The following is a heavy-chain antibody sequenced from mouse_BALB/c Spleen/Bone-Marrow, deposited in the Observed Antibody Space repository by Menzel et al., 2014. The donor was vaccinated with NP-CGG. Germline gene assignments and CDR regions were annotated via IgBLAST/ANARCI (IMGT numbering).Heavy chain of an antibody. D-gene: IGHD1-1*01. CDR3: ARLIYGSSYIVDF. CDR2: INPSNGRT. V-gene: IGHV1S81*02. J-gene: IGHJ4*01. Sequence: VKLVESGAELVKPGASVKLSCKTSGYTFTGYWMHWVKQRPGQGLEWIGEINPSNGRTNCNEKFKSMATLTVDKSSSTAYIQLSSLTSEDSAVFYCARLIYGSSYIVDFWGQGTSVTVSS. CDR1: GYTFTGYW.